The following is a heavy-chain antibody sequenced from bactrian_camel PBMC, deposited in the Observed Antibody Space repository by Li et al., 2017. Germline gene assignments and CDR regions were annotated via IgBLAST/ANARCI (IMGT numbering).Heavy chain of an antibody. V-gene: IGHV3S28*01. J-gene: IGHJ4*01. CDR3: AAKGRFFTLNAAHYGV. Sequence: QLVESGGGSVQTGESLRISCAESEYRYTGTTYCMGWFRQVPEKPREAVATIYHGADSTYYADSVKGRFTISRDNAKNTLYLQMNSLTLEDTAMYYCAAKGRFFTLNAAHYGVWGQGTQVTVS. CDR2: IYHGADST. CDR1: EYRYTGTTYC. D-gene: IGHD5*01.